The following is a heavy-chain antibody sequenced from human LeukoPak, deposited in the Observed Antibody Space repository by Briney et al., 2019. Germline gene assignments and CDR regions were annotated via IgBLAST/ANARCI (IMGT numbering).Heavy chain of an antibody. CDR2: INPNSGGT. CDR1: GYTFTGYY. Sequence: ASVKVSCKASGYTFTGYYMHWVRQAPGQGLEWMGWINPNSGGTNYAQKFQGRVTMTRDTSISTAYMELSRLRSDDTAVYYCARVPLYNSGSYYWFDPWGQGTLVTVSS. J-gene: IGHJ5*02. CDR3: ARVPLYNSGSYYWFDP. D-gene: IGHD3-10*01. V-gene: IGHV1-2*02.